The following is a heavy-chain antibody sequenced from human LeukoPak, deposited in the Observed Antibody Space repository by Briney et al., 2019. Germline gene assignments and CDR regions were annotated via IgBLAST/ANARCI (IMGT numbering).Heavy chain of an antibody. Sequence: RGSLRLSCAASGFTFSSYWMHWVRQAPGKGLVWVSLVKSDGISTNYADSVKGRFTISRDNAKNTLYLQMNSLRADDTAVYHCARDKGYAVDYWGQGTLVTVSS. CDR3: ARDKGYAVDY. J-gene: IGHJ4*02. D-gene: IGHD5-12*01. CDR1: GFTFSSYW. V-gene: IGHV3-74*01. CDR2: VKSDGIST.